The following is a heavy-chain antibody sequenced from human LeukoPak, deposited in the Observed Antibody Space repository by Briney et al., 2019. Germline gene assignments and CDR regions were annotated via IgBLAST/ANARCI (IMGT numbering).Heavy chain of an antibody. D-gene: IGHD6-13*01. V-gene: IGHV3-7*01. Sequence: GGSLRLSCAASGFTFSNYWMSWVRQAPGKGLEWVANIKQDGGERYYVDSVRGRFTISRDNAKNSLFLQIHSLRAEDTAVYYCATALHSSSWSFDYWGQGTLVAVSS. CDR1: GFTFSNYW. CDR2: IKQDGGER. CDR3: ATALHSSSWSFDY. J-gene: IGHJ4*02.